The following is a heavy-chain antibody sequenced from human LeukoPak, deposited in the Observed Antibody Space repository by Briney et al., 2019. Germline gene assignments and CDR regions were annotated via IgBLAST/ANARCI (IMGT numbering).Heavy chain of an antibody. Sequence: GASVKVSCKASGGTFSSYAISWVRQAPGQGLEWMGGIIPIFGTANYAQKFQGRVTITTDESTSTAYMELSSLRSEDTAVYYCARDRGYCSSTSCFTADYWGQGILVTVSS. V-gene: IGHV1-69*05. CDR1: GGTFSSYA. D-gene: IGHD2-2*01. CDR2: IIPIFGTA. CDR3: ARDRGYCSSTSCFTADY. J-gene: IGHJ4*02.